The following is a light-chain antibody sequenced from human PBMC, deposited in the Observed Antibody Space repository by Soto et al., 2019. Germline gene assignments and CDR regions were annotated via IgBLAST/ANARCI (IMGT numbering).Light chain of an antibody. J-gene: IGKJ4*01. V-gene: IGKV1-33*01. CDR2: DAS. Sequence: DIQMTHSPSSLSASVGARVTITCQASQDIKYYVNWYQQKSGKAPKLQIYDASDLETGVPSSFSGSGSGTDFTFTINSLQSADIATYYCQQYDYLPLTVGGGTKVEI. CDR1: QDIKYY. CDR3: QQYDYLPLT.